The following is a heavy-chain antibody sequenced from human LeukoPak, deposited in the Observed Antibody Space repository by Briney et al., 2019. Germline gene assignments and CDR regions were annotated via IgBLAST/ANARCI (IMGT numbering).Heavy chain of an antibody. J-gene: IGHJ4*02. Sequence: GGSLRLSCVASGFTFSNYAMTWVREAPGKGLECVSVISGDGGTTLHADSVKGRFTISRDNSKNTLYLEMNSLRDDDTAVYYCAKWQYFHDSRGYYRWGQGTLVTVSS. CDR1: GFTFSNYA. V-gene: IGHV3-23*01. D-gene: IGHD3-22*01. CDR2: ISGDGGTT. CDR3: AKWQYFHDSRGYYR.